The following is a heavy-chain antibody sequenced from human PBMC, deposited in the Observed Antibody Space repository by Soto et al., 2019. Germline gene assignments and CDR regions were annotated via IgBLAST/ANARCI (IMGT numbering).Heavy chain of an antibody. CDR2: INHSGST. Sequence: SETLSLTCAVYGGSFSGYYWSWIRQPPGKGLEWIGEINHSGSTNYNPSLKSRVTISVDTSKNQFSLKLSSVTAADTAVYYCARGHLSIAARTEYYYMDVWGKGTTVTVSS. D-gene: IGHD6-6*01. CDR1: GGSFSGYY. J-gene: IGHJ6*03. CDR3: ARGHLSIAARTEYYYMDV. V-gene: IGHV4-34*01.